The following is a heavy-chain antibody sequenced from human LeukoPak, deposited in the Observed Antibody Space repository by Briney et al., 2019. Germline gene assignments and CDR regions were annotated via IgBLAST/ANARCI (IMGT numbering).Heavy chain of an antibody. CDR1: GGSISSSSYY. CDR2: IYYSGST. Sequence: SETLSLTCTVSGGSISSSSYYWGWIRQPPGKGLEWIGSIYYSGSTYYNPSLKSRVTISVDTSKNQFSLKLSSVTAADTAVYYCARHSRQRPYYYYYMDVWGKGTTVPVSS. V-gene: IGHV4-39*01. D-gene: IGHD5-18*01. J-gene: IGHJ6*03. CDR3: ARHSRQRPYYYYYMDV.